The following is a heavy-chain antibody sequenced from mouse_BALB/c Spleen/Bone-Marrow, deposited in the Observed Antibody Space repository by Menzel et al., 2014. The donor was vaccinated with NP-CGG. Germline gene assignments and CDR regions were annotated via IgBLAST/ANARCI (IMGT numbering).Heavy chain of an antibody. Sequence: VQVVESGAELVKPGASVKLSCKVSGYTFTNYYVYWVKQRPGQGLEWIGEINTSNGVTNFNEKFMIKATLTVDSSSSTAYMHLSSLTSEDSAVCYCTRSGFYGYGTYFDVWGAGTTVTVSS. V-gene: IGHV1S81*02. CDR1: GYTFTNYY. D-gene: IGHD1-2*01. CDR2: INTSNGVT. J-gene: IGHJ1*01. CDR3: TRSGFYGYGTYFDV.